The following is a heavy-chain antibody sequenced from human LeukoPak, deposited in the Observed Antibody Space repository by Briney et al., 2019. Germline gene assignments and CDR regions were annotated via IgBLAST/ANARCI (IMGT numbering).Heavy chain of an antibody. CDR1: GGSISSSSYY. Sequence: SETLSLTCTVSGGSISSSSYYWGWIRQPPGKGLEWIGSIYYRGSTYYNPSLKSRVTISVDTSKNQFSLKLSSVTAADPAVYYCASSLFRGFWFDPWGQGTLVTVSS. CDR3: ASSLFRGFWFDP. D-gene: IGHD2-21*01. CDR2: IYYRGST. V-gene: IGHV4-39*01. J-gene: IGHJ5*02.